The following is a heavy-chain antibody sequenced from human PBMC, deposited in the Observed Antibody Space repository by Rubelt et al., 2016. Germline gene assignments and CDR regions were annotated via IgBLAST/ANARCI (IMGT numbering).Heavy chain of an antibody. Sequence: EWVSAISGSGGSTYYADSVRGRFTISRDSSTNTLYLQMNSLRADDTAVYYCARDRMEQDYGMDVWGQGTTVTVSS. J-gene: IGHJ6*02. CDR2: ISGSGGST. V-gene: IGHV3-23*01. CDR3: ARDRMEQDYGMDV. D-gene: IGHD1/OR15-1a*01.